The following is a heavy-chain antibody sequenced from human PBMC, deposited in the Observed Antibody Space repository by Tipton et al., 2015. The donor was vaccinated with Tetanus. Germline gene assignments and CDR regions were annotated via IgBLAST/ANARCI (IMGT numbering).Heavy chain of an antibody. CDR1: GCRFANYW. CDR2: IYPHDSDT. CDR3: ARRRSAVLGGSYHWYFDL. V-gene: IGHV5-51*01. J-gene: IGHJ2*01. D-gene: IGHD2-15*01. Sequence: QLVQSGAEVKKPEESLKISCQGSGCRFANYWIGWVRQMPGKGLEWLGIIYPHDSDTRYNPSFQGHVTISTDKSISTAYVQWTSLQASDTAIYYCARRRSAVLGGSYHWYFDLWGRGTLVTVSS.